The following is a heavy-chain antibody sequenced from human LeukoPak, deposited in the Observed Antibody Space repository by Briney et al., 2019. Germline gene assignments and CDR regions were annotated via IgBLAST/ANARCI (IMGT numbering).Heavy chain of an antibody. CDR2: IKQDGSEK. Sequence: GGSLRLSCAASGFTFSSYWMSWVRQAPGKGLEWVANIKQDGSEKYYVDSVKGRFTISRDNAKNSLYLQMNSLRAEDTAVYYCARGRVGGLYYYYMDVWGKGTTVTISS. D-gene: IGHD3-10*01. CDR1: GFTFSSYW. V-gene: IGHV3-7*01. J-gene: IGHJ6*03. CDR3: ARGRVGGLYYYYMDV.